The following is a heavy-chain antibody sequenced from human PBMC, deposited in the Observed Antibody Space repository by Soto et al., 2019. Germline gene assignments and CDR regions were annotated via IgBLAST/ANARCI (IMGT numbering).Heavy chain of an antibody. D-gene: IGHD5-18*01. Sequence: QVQLVQSGAEVKKPGSSVKVSCKASGGTFSSYTISWVRQAPGQGLEWMGRIIPILGIANYAQKFQGRVTITADKATSTAYMELSSLRSEDTAVYYCAGVAVDTAMVSFDYWGQGTLVTVSS. J-gene: IGHJ4*02. CDR1: GGTFSSYT. CDR2: IIPILGIA. V-gene: IGHV1-69*02. CDR3: AGVAVDTAMVSFDY.